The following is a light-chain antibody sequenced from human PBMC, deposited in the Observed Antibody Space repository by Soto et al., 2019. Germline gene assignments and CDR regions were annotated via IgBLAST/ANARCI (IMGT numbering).Light chain of an antibody. V-gene: IGKV3D-15*01. J-gene: IGKJ4*01. CDR2: GAS. Sequence: EIVMTQSPATLSVSPGERATLSCRASQSVNSNLAWYQQKPGQTPRLLIYGASTRATGIPARFSGSGSGTEFTLTSSSLQSEDFAGYYCQQYNNWPPLTFGGGTKVEIK. CDR1: QSVNSN. CDR3: QQYNNWPPLT.